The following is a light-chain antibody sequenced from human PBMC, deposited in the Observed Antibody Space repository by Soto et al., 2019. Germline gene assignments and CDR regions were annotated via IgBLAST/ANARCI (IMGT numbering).Light chain of an antibody. CDR3: SSYTSSCTLV. CDR2: EVS. Sequence: QSVLTQPASVSGSPGQSITVSCTGTSSDLGNYNYVSWYQHHPGKAPKLMVYEVSNRPSGVSNRFSGSKSGNTASLTISGLQVEDEAEYYCSSYTSSCTLVFGDGTKVTVL. V-gene: IGLV2-14*01. J-gene: IGLJ1*01. CDR1: SSDLGNYNY.